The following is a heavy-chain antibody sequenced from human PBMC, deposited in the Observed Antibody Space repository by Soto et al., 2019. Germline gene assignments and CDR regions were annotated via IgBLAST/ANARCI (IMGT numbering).Heavy chain of an antibody. CDR2: IYPGDSDT. D-gene: IGHD2-21*01. CDR1: GYILTNYW. V-gene: IGHV5-51*01. J-gene: IGHJ4*01. Sequence: RGESQKISCQGSGYILTNYWIGWVRQMPGKGLEWMGIIYPGDSDTRYSPSFQGQVTISADKSVSTAYVQWRSLKASDTAMYYCARRSNIFDVDNWGHGTLVTVS. CDR3: ARRSNIFDVDN.